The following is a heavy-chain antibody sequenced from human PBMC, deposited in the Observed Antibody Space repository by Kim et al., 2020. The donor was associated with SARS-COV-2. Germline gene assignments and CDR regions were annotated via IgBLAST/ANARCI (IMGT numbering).Heavy chain of an antibody. J-gene: IGHJ4*02. CDR1: GFTFSSYA. V-gene: IGHV3-23*01. CDR2: ISGSGGST. Sequence: GGSLRLSCAASGFTFSSYAMSWVRQAPGKGLEWVSAISGSGGSTYYADSVKGRFTISRDNSKNTLYLQMNSLRAEDTAVYYCAKDRGGRYDILTGSIITHFDYWGQGTLVTVSS. CDR3: AKDRGGRYDILTGSIITHFDY. D-gene: IGHD3-9*01.